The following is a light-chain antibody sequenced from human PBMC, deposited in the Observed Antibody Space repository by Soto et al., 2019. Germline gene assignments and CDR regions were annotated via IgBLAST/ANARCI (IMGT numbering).Light chain of an antibody. J-gene: IGKJ4*01. V-gene: IGKV3-11*01. Sequence: DIVLTQSPATLSLSPGERATLSCRASQSVSSYLAWYQQKPGQAPRLLIYDASNRATGIPARFRGSGSGTDFTLPISSLVPEDFAVYYCQQRSNCPLTFGGGTKVEIK. CDR3: QQRSNCPLT. CDR2: DAS. CDR1: QSVSSY.